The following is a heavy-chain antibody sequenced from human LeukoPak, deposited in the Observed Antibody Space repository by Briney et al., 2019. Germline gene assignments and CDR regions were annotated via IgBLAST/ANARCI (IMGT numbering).Heavy chain of an antibody. J-gene: IGHJ6*03. CDR3: ARENEYRPDYYYMDV. D-gene: IGHD6-6*01. CDR2: IIPILGIA. Sequence: LEASVKVSCKASGGTFSSYAISWVRQAPGQGLEWMGRIIPILGIANYAQKFQGRVTITTDESTSTAYMELSSLRSEDTAVYYCARENEYRPDYYYMDVWGKGTTVTVSS. V-gene: IGHV1-69*04. CDR1: GGTFSSYA.